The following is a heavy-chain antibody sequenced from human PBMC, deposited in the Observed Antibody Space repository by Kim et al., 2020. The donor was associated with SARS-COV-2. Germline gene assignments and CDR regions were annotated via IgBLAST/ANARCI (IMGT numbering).Heavy chain of an antibody. CDR3: AKDWSGSYF. D-gene: IGHD1-26*01. CDR2: NK. V-gene: IGHV3-30*02. Sequence: NKYYADAVKVQFTISRDNSKNALYLQMNSLRAEDTAVYYCAKDWSGSYFWGQGTMVTVSS. J-gene: IGHJ3*01.